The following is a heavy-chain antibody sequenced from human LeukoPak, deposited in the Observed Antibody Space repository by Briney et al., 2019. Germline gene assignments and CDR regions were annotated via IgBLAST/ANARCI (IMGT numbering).Heavy chain of an antibody. J-gene: IGHJ4*02. CDR1: GGSFSGYY. V-gene: IGHV4-34*01. D-gene: IGHD5-18*01. Sequence: SETLSLTCAVYGGSFSGYYWSWIRQPPGKGLEWIGEINHSGSTNYDPSLKSRVTISVDTSKNQFSLKLSSVTAADTAVYYCATRGYSYGYRDYYFDYWGQGTLVTVSS. CDR3: ATRGYSYGYRDYYFDY. CDR2: INHSGST.